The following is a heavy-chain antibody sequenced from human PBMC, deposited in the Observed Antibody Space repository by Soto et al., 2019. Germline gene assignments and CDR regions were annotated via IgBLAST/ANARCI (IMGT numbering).Heavy chain of an antibody. CDR3: ARLHSGTARPDY. CDR1: GYTYTNYL. V-gene: IGHV5-51*01. CDR2: LYPGDSDT. J-gene: IGHJ4*02. D-gene: IGHD6-19*01. Sequence: PGESLKISCKASGYTYTNYLLGWVRQMPGKGLEWMGILYPGDSDTRYSPSFEGQVTISADKSITTAYLQWSSLRASDTAMYYCARLHSGTARPDYWGQGTQVTVSS.